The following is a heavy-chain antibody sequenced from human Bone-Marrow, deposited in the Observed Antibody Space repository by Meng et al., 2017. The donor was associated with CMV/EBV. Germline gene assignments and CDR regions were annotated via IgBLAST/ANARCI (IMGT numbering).Heavy chain of an antibody. CDR2: IKSKTDGGTT. CDR3: TTYIVVVPAAID. D-gene: IGHD2-2*01. CDR1: GFTFSDYY. Sequence: GESLKISCAASGFTFSDYYMSWIRQAPGKGLEWVGRIKSKTDGGTTDYAAPVKGRFTISRDDSKNTLYLQMNSLKTEDTAVYYCTTYIVVVPAAIDWGQGTLVTVSS. V-gene: IGHV3-15*01. J-gene: IGHJ4*02.